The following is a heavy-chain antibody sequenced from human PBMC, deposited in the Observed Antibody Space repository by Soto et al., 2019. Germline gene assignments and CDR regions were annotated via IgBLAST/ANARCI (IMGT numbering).Heavy chain of an antibody. J-gene: IGHJ4*02. D-gene: IGHD6-6*01. CDR3: AKGTRSSSSPFDY. V-gene: IGHV3-30*18. CDR1: GFTFSSYG. CDR2: ISYDGSNK. Sequence: XESMRLSGAASGFTFSSYGMHWVRQAPGKGLEWVAVISYDGSNKYYADSVKGRFTISRDNSKNTLYLQMNSLRAEDTAVYYCAKGTRSSSSPFDYWGQGTLVTVSS.